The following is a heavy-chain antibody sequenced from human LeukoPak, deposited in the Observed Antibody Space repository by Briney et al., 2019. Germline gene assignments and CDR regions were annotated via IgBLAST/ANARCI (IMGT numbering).Heavy chain of an antibody. Sequence: GGSLRLSCSASGFTFGDYAMTWVRQAPGKGLEWLGMIRTKAHGGTTEYAASVKGRFTFSRDDSKSIAYLQMKSLKTEDTAVYYCTRGDWNDDNWGQGTLVTVSS. CDR1: GFTFGDYA. J-gene: IGHJ4*02. CDR3: TRGDWNDDN. V-gene: IGHV3-49*04. CDR2: IRTKAHGGTT. D-gene: IGHD1-1*01.